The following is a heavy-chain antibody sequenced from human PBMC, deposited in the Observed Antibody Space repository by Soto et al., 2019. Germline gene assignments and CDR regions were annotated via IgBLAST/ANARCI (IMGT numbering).Heavy chain of an antibody. CDR3: AGGWNYFDY. Sequence: GGSLRLSCAASVLNFRTYGMHWARQAPGKGLEWVALISYDGRSKYYADSVKGRLTISRDNSKNTLYLQWNSLRGEDTAVYYCAGGWNYFDYWGQGTQVTVSS. CDR2: ISYDGRSK. D-gene: IGHD1-1*01. CDR1: VLNFRTYG. J-gene: IGHJ4*02. V-gene: IGHV3-30*03.